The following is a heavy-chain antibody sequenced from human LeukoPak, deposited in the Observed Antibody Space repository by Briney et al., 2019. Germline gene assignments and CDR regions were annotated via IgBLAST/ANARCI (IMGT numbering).Heavy chain of an antibody. V-gene: IGHV3-7*03. CDR2: IKQDGSEK. CDR3: ARSEYSSSWYGNVHYFDY. D-gene: IGHD6-13*01. CDR1: GFTFNNYA. Sequence: GGSLRLSCAASGFTFNNYAMSWVRQAPGKGLEWVANIKQDGSEKYYVDSVKGRFTISRDNAKNSLYLQMNSLRAEDTAVYYCARSEYSSSWYGNVHYFDYWGQGTLVTVSS. J-gene: IGHJ4*02.